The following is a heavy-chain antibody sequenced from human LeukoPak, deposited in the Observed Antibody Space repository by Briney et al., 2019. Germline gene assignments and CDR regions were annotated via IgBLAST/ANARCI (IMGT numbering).Heavy chain of an antibody. CDR2: FSGHSHSA. Sequence: GGSLRLSCAASGFTFSTYAMSWVRQAPGKGLEWVSAFSGHSHSAYYADSVTGRFTITRDNSKNMLYLQMNSLGAEDTAVYYCARHPDYWGQGTLVTVSS. V-gene: IGHV3-23*01. CDR1: GFTFSTYA. CDR3: ARHPDY. J-gene: IGHJ4*02.